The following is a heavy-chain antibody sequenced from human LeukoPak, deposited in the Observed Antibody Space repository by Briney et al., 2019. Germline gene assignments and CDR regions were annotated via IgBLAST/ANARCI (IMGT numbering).Heavy chain of an antibody. Sequence: GGSLRLSCAASGFTFDDYGMSWVRQAPGKGLEWVSGINWNGGSTGYADSVKGRFTISRDNAKNSLYLQMNSLRAEDTASYHCARGPSGGAAPYYFDYWGQGTLVTVSS. CDR2: INWNGGST. J-gene: IGHJ4*02. D-gene: IGHD1-26*01. CDR1: GFTFDDYG. V-gene: IGHV3-20*01. CDR3: ARGPSGGAAPYYFDY.